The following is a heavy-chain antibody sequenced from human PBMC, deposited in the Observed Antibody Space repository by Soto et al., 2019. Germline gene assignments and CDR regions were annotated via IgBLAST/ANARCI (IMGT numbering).Heavy chain of an antibody. CDR1: GFTFSNAW. CDR2: IKSKTDGGTT. Sequence: KPGGSLRLSCAASGFTFSNAWMSWVRQAPGKGLEWVGRIKSKTDGGTTDYAAPVKGRFTISRDDSKNTLYLQMNSLKTEDTAVYYCTTASGSGSYYMSSFYFYYYYGMDVWGQGTTVTVSS. CDR3: TTASGSGSYYMSSFYFYYYYGMDV. J-gene: IGHJ6*02. V-gene: IGHV3-15*01. D-gene: IGHD3-10*01.